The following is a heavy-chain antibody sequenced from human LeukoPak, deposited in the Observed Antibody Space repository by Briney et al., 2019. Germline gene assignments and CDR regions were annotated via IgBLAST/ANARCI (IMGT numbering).Heavy chain of an antibody. V-gene: IGHV1-2*02. D-gene: IGHD6-13*01. J-gene: IGHJ6*03. CDR3: ARDSGYSSSWYRNYYYYYYMDV. CDR2: INPNSGGT. Sequence: GASVKVSCKASGYTFTGYYMHWVRQAPGQGLEWMGWINPNSGGTNYAQKFQGRVTMTRDTSISTAYMELSRLRSDDTAVYYCARDSGYSSSWYRNYYYYYYMDVWGKGTTVTISS. CDR1: GYTFTGYY.